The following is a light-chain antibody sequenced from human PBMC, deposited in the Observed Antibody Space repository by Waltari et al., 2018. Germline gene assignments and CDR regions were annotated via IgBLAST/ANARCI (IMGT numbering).Light chain of an antibody. CDR3: QQYDHWPWT. J-gene: IGKJ1*01. CDR2: GTS. CDR1: QSVRST. V-gene: IGKV3D-15*01. Sequence: DIVMTQSPATLSLSPGESATLSCRASQSVRSTFAWFQQKPGQPPRLLIYGTSTRATGIPARLSGSGSGTEFSLTISSLQPEDFATYYCQQYDHWPWTFGQGTRVEAK.